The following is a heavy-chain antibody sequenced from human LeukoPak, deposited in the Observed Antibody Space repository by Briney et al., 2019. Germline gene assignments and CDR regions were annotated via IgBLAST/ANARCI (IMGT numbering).Heavy chain of an antibody. V-gene: IGHV3-53*01. CDR2: IYSGGST. J-gene: IGHJ3*02. D-gene: IGHD3-22*01. CDR3: AREPYDSSGYRDAFDI. CDR1: GFTVSSNY. Sequence: GASLRLSCAASGFTVSSNYMSWVRQAPGKGLEWVSVIYSGGSTYYADSVKGRFTISRDNSKNTLYLQMNSLRAEDTAVYYCAREPYDSSGYRDAFDIWGQGTMVTVAS.